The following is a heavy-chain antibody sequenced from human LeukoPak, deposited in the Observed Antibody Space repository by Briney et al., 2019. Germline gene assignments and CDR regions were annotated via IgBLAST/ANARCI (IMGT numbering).Heavy chain of an antibody. CDR3: ARVAGSHYYYMAV. CDR2: IYRSGQA. V-gene: IGHV4-38-2*02. Sequence: SETLSLTCTVSGYSISGGYDWGWIRQPPGKGLEWIGNIYRSGQAYYNPSLKRRVTISVDPSKNQSSLKLSSVTAADTAVYYCARVAGSHYYYMAVWGKGTTVTVSS. D-gene: IGHD1-26*01. J-gene: IGHJ6*03. CDR1: GYSISGGYD.